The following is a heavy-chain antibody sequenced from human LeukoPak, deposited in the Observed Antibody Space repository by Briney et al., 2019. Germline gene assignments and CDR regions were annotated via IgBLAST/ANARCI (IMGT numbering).Heavy chain of an antibody. D-gene: IGHD2-8*01. V-gene: IGHV4-61*08. Sequence: SETLSLTCTVSGGSISSGGYYWSWIRQPPGKGLEWIGYIYTSGSTNYNPSLKSRVTISVDTSKNQFSLKLSSVTAADTAVYYCARSRIMVYALDYWGQGTLVTVSS. CDR1: GGSISSGGYY. CDR2: IYTSGST. J-gene: IGHJ4*02. CDR3: ARSRIMVYALDY.